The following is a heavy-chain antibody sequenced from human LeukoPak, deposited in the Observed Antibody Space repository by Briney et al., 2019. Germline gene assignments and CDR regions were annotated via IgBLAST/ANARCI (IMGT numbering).Heavy chain of an antibody. CDR3: ARDRGTKPPGPPFDY. CDR1: GGTFSSYA. D-gene: IGHD1-1*01. CDR2: IIPIFGTA. Sequence: ASVKVSCKASGGTFSSYAISWVRQAPGQGLEWMGRIIPIFGTANYAQKFQGRVTITTDESTSTAYMELSSLRSEDTAVYHCARDRGTKPPGPPFDYWGQGTLVTVSS. J-gene: IGHJ4*02. V-gene: IGHV1-69*05.